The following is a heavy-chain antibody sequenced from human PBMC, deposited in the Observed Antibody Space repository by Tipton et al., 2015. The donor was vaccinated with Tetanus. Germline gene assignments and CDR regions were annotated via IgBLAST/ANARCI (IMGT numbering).Heavy chain of an antibody. J-gene: IGHJ4*02. CDR1: GFIFSSYG. V-gene: IGHV3-33*01. Sequence: SLRLSCAASGFIFSSYGIHWVRQAPGKGLEWVAVSWYDGTDKYYADSVKGRFTISRDNSKNTLYLQMNSLRAEDTAVYYCAREADCSGGSFFSGDFDNWGQGTQVSVPS. D-gene: IGHD2-15*01. CDR2: SWYDGTDK. CDR3: AREADCSGGSFFSGDFDN.